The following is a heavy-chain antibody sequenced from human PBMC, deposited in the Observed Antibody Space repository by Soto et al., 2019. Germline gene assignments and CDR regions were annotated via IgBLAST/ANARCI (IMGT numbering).Heavy chain of an antibody. CDR1: GYTFTSYG. CDR3: ARGFLEWLSPRFDY. V-gene: IGHV1-18*01. J-gene: IGHJ4*02. CDR2: IGAYSGNT. D-gene: IGHD3-3*01. Sequence: GASVKVSCKASGYTFTSYGISWVRQAPGQGPEWMGWIGAYSGNTNYAQKLQGRVTMTTDTSTSTAYMELRSLRSDDTAVYYCARGFLEWLSPRFDYWGQGTLVTVSS.